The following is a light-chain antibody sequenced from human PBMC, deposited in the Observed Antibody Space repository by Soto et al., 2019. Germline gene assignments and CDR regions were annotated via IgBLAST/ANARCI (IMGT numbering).Light chain of an antibody. J-gene: IGKJ2*01. CDR1: QGISSA. Sequence: AIQLTQSPSSLSASVGDRVTMTCRASQGISSALAWYQQKPGKAPKLLIYDASSLESGVPSSFSGSGSGTDFTLTISSLQPEDFATYYCQQHNDWPPSTFGQGTKLEIK. V-gene: IGKV1-13*02. CDR2: DAS. CDR3: QQHNDWPPST.